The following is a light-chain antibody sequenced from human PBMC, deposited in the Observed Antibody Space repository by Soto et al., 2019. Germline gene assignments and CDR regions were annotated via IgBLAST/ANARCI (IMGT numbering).Light chain of an antibody. CDR3: HQYHSIPWT. Sequence: DIVMTQSPDSLAVSLGERATINCKSSQSVLHIPNNKNYLAWYQQKPGQPPNLLIYWASTREAGVPDRFSGNGSGTDVTLTISSLQAEDVAFYYCHQYHSIPWTFGQGTKVEIK. CDR1: QSVLHIPNNKNY. J-gene: IGKJ1*01. V-gene: IGKV4-1*01. CDR2: WAS.